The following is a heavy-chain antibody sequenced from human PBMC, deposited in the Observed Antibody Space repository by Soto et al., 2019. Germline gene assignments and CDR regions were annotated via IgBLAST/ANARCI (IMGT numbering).Heavy chain of an antibody. V-gene: IGHV3-7*01. CDR3: ARDRPRAYSSSSGYYYYYYMDV. D-gene: IGHD6-6*01. Sequence: GGSLRLSCAASGFTFSSYWMSWVRQAPGKGLEWVANIKQDGSEKYYVDSVKGRFTISRDNAKNSLYLQMNSLRAEDTAVYYCARDRPRAYSSSSGYYYYYYMDVWGKGTTVTVSS. CDR2: IKQDGSEK. J-gene: IGHJ6*03. CDR1: GFTFSSYW.